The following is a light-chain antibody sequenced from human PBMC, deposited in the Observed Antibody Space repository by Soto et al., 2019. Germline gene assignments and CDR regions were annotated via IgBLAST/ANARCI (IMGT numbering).Light chain of an antibody. CDR3: QQYNNWPRT. V-gene: IGKV1-6*01. CDR1: QGIRND. Sequence: AIQMTQSPSSLPASVGDRVTITCRASQGIRNDLGWYQQKPGKAPKLLIYAASSLQSGVPSRFSGSGSGTDFTLTISSLQSEDFAVYYCQQYNNWPRTFGQGTKVDIK. J-gene: IGKJ1*01. CDR2: AAS.